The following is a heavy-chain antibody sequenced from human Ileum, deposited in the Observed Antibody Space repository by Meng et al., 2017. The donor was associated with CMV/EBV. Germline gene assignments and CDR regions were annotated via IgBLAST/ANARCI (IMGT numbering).Heavy chain of an antibody. D-gene: IGHD3-10*01. CDR1: GFTFSSYW. J-gene: IGHJ6*02. CDR2: ISSGGAST. Sequence: GESLKISCAASGFTFSSYWMHWVRQAPGKGLVWVSTISSGGASTYYADSVKGRFPISRDNSKNMLYLQMSSLRAEDTAVYFCAPMTGVRGVLTMEVWGQGTMVTVSS. V-gene: IGHV3-74*01. CDR3: APMTGVRGVLTMEV.